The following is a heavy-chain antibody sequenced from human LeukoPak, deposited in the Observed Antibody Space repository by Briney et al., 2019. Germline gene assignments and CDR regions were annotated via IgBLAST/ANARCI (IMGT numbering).Heavy chain of an antibody. J-gene: IGHJ4*02. D-gene: IGHD1-26*01. CDR1: GFTFSSYS. V-gene: IGHV3-48*04. CDR2: ISSSSSTK. Sequence: GGSLRLSCAASGFTFSSYSMNWVRQAPGKGLEWVSYISSSSSTKYYADSVKGRFTVSRDNAKNSLYLQMNSLRAEDTAVYYCARDSGGFDYWGQGTLVTVSS. CDR3: ARDSGGFDY.